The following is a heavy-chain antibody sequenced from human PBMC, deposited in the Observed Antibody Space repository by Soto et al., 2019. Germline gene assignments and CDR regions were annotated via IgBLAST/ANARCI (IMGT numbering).Heavy chain of an antibody. Sequence: SVKVSCKASGFTFTSSAVQWVRQARGQRLEWIGWIVVGSGNTNYAQKFQGRVTLSRDTSINTAYLELSRLRFDDAAVYFCARERYQVISDGMDVWGQGTTVTVSS. CDR3: ARERYQVISDGMDV. J-gene: IGHJ6*02. D-gene: IGHD2-2*01. CDR2: IVVGSGNT. CDR1: GFTFTSSA. V-gene: IGHV1-58*01.